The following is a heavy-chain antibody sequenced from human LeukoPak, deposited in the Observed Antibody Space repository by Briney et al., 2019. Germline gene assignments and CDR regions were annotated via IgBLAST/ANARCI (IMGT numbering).Heavy chain of an antibody. V-gene: IGHV1-46*01. CDR2: INPSGGST. CDR3: ARAIRRGSYSTYYFDY. J-gene: IGHJ4*02. Sequence: GASVKVSCKASGYSFTGYYMHWVRQAPGQGLEWMGIINPSGGSTSYAQKFQGRVTMTRDTSTSTVYMELSSLRSEDTAVYYCARAIRRGSYSTYYFDYWGQGTLVTVSS. CDR1: GYSFTGYY. D-gene: IGHD1-26*01.